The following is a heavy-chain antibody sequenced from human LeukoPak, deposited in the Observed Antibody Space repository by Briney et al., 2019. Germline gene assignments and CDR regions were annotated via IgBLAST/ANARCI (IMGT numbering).Heavy chain of an antibody. D-gene: IGHD6-13*01. V-gene: IGHV4-30-4*08. Sequence: SQTLSLTCTVSGGSISSGDYYWSWIRQPPGKGLEWIGYIYYSGSTYYNPSLKSRVTISVDTSKNQFSLKLSSVTAADTAVYYCARRVSDSSSWYTNAFDIWGQGTMVTVSS. CDR3: ARRVSDSSSWYTNAFDI. CDR1: GGSISSGDYY. J-gene: IGHJ3*02. CDR2: IYYSGST.